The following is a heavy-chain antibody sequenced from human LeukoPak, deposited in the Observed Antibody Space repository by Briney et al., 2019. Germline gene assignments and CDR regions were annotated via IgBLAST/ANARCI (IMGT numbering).Heavy chain of an antibody. Sequence: GGSLRLSCVASGFTVSNKYMSWVRQAPGKGLEWVSVLYNAGSTYYADSVKGRFTISRDNSKNTLYLQMYSLRAEDTAVYYCARDRYSSSSHLDYWGQGTLVTVSS. J-gene: IGHJ4*02. CDR1: GFTVSNKY. V-gene: IGHV3-66*01. CDR2: LYNAGST. CDR3: ARDRYSSSSHLDY. D-gene: IGHD6-6*01.